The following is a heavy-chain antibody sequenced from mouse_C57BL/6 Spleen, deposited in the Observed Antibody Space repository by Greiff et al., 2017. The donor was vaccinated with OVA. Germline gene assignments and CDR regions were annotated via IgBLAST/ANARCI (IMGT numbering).Heavy chain of an antibody. V-gene: IGHV8-12*01. CDR3: ARSLLYYYGSSSSMDY. D-gene: IGHD1-1*01. J-gene: IGHJ4*01. CDR1: GFSLSTSGMG. CDR2: IYWDDDK. Sequence: QVTLKESGPGILQSSQTLSLTCSFSGFSLSTSGMGVSWIRQPSGKGLEWLAHIYWDDDKRYNPSLKSRLTISKDTSRNQVFLKITSVDTADTATYYCARSLLYYYGSSSSMDYWGQGTSVTVSS.